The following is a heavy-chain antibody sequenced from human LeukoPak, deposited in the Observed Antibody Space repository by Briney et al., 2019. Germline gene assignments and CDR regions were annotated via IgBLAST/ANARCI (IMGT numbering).Heavy chain of an antibody. CDR3: ARARRSLYYFDY. D-gene: IGHD1-26*01. J-gene: IGHJ4*02. CDR2: IYHSGST. V-gene: IGHV4-4*02. CDR1: GGSISSSNW. Sequence: SGTLSLTCAVSGGSISSSNWWSWVRQPPGKGLEWIGEIYHSGSTYYNPSLKSRVTISVDTTKNQFSLKLSSVTAADTDVYYCARARRSLYYFDYWGQGTLVTVSS.